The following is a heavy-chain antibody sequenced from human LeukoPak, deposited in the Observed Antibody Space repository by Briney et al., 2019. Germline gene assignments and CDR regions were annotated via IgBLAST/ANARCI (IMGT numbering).Heavy chain of an antibody. V-gene: IGHV4-30-4*08. CDR3: ARDRWSYQDY. Sequence: SQILSLTRTVSGGSISSGDYYWSWIRQPPGKGLEWIGYIYYSGSTYYNPSLKSRVTISVDTSKNQFSLKLRSVTAADTAVYYCARDRWSYQDYWGQGTLVTVSS. J-gene: IGHJ4*02. CDR2: IYYSGST. CDR1: GGSISSGDYY. D-gene: IGHD3-16*02.